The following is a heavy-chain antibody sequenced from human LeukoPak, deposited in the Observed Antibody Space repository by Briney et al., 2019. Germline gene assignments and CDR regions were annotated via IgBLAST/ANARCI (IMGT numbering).Heavy chain of an antibody. CDR2: INPNSGAT. J-gene: IGHJ4*02. CDR1: GYTFTVYY. V-gene: IGHV1-2*02. CDR3: ARGRPIVWVEPATVHDY. D-gene: IGHD5-18*01. Sequence: ASVKVSRKASGYTFTVYYIHWVRQAPGQGLEWMGWINPNSGATNYAEKFQDRVTMTLDTSITTAYMEIRRLTSDDTALYYCARGRPIVWVEPATVHDYWGKGILVTVSS.